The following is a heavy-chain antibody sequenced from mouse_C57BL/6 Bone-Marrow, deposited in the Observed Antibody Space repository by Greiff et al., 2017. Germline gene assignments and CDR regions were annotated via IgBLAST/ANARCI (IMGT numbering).Heavy chain of an antibody. Sequence: EVKLVESGPELVKPGASVKIPCKASGYTFTDYNMDWVKQSHGKSLEWIGDINPNNGGTIYTQKFKGKATLTVDKSSSTAYMERRSLTSEDTAVYYCARAYYYGSEFAYWGQGTLVTVSA. CDR2: INPNNGGT. CDR3: ARAYYYGSEFAY. J-gene: IGHJ3*01. CDR1: GYTFTDYN. D-gene: IGHD1-1*01. V-gene: IGHV1-18*01.